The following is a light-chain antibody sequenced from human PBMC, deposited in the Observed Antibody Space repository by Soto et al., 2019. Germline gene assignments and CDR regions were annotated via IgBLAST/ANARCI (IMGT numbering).Light chain of an antibody. CDR2: DVS. V-gene: IGLV2-14*01. CDR3: SSYTSSSTVV. J-gene: IGLJ2*01. Sequence: QSVLTQPASVSGSPGQSITISCTGTSSDVGGYNYVSWYQQHPGKAPKLMIYDVSNRPSGVSNRFSGSKSGNTASLTISGLQAEDADDYYCSSYTSSSTVVFGGGTKLTVL. CDR1: SSDVGGYNY.